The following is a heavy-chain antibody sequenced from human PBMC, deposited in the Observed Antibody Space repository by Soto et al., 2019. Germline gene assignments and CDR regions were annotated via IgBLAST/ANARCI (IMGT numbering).Heavy chain of an antibody. CDR1: GGSFSGYY. V-gene: IGHV4-34*01. D-gene: IGHD4-17*01. CDR3: ARQMTTVTPIDY. CDR2: INHSGST. J-gene: IGHJ4*02. Sequence: ASETLSLTCAVYGGSFSGYYWSWIRQPPGKGLEWIGEINHSGSTNYNPSLKSRVTISVDTSKNQFSLKLSSVTAADTAVYYCARQMTTVTPIDYWGQGTLVTVSS.